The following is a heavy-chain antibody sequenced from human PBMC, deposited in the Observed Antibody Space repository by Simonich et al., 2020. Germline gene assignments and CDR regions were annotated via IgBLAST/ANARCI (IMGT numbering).Heavy chain of an antibody. J-gene: IGHJ3*02. CDR1: GYTFTGYY. D-gene: IGHD2-21*01. CDR2: NNPTRGGQ. Sequence: QVQLVQSGAEVKKPGASVKVSCKASGYTFTGYYRHWVRQAPGQGLEGRGGNNPTRGGQNYAQKCQGRVTMTRDKSISTAYMELSRLRSDDTAVYYCARNGLVGILKAFDIWGQGTMVTVSS. V-gene: IGHV1-2*02. CDR3: ARNGLVGILKAFDI.